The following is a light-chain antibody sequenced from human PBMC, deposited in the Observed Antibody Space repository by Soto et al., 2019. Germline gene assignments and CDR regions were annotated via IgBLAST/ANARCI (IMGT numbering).Light chain of an antibody. CDR1: QSVSNNY. CDR3: QHFGGTTFT. V-gene: IGKV3-20*01. J-gene: IGKJ5*01. CDR2: GAS. Sequence: EIVLTQSPGTLSLSPGERATLSCRASQSVSNNYLAWYQQKPGQAPRLLIYGASTRATGIPARFSGSGSGTHFTLTISRLEPGDFAVYYCQHFGGTTFTFGQGTRLEIK.